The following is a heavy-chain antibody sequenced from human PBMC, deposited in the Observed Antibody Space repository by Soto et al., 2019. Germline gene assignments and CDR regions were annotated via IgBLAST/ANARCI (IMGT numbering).Heavy chain of an antibody. CDR1: GGFVSSGSYY. J-gene: IGHJ3*02. D-gene: IGHD2-21*02. CDR3: ARVERGTATPVVDAFDI. Sequence: QVQLQQWGAGLLKPSETLSLTCAVYGGFVSSGSYYWSWIRQPPGKGLEWIGEMSHSGGTPFNPSLKSRVTISADTSKSQFSLKMRSVTAADTALYYCARVERGTATPVVDAFDIWGPGTMVTVSS. CDR2: MSHSGGT. V-gene: IGHV4-34*01.